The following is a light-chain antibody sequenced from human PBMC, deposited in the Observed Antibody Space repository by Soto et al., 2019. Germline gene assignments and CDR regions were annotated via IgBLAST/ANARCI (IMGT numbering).Light chain of an antibody. Sequence: DLQMTQSPSSLSASVGDRVTITCRTSQSISNYLNWYQQKPGKAPKLLIYAASSLQSGVPSRFSDSGSGTDFILTISSLQPEDFATYYCQQSYSTAPTFGRGPKVEIK. J-gene: IGKJ1*01. CDR1: QSISNY. CDR3: QQSYSTAPT. CDR2: AAS. V-gene: IGKV1-39*01.